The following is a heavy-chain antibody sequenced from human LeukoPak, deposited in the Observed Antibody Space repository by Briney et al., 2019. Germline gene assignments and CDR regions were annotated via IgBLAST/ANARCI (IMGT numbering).Heavy chain of an antibody. J-gene: IGHJ5*02. CDR1: GFTFDDYA. CDR3: AKDVGRSSGWYVPWFDP. Sequence: GGSLRLSCAASGFTFDDYAMHWVRQAPGKGLEWVSGISRNSGSIGYADSVKGRFTISRDNAKNSLYLQMNSLRAEDTALYYCAKDVGRSSGWYVPWFDPWGQGTLVTVSS. D-gene: IGHD6-19*01. V-gene: IGHV3-9*01. CDR2: ISRNSGSI.